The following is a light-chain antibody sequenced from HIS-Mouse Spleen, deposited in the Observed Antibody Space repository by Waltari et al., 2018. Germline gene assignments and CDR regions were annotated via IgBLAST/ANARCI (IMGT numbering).Light chain of an antibody. J-gene: IGLJ2*01. CDR3: QVWDSSTVV. CDR2: RDS. CDR1: KLGSKN. V-gene: IGLV3-9*01. Sequence: SYELTQPLSVSVALGQTARITCGGNKLGSKNVHWYQQTPGQAPVLVISRDSNRPSGIPERFSGSNSGNTATLTISRAQAGDEADYYCQVWDSSTVVFGGGTKLTVL.